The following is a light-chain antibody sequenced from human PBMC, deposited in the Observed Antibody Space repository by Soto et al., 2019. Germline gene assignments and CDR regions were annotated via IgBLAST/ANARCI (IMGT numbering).Light chain of an antibody. V-gene: IGLV1-47*01. CDR3: AAWDDSLSGYV. CDR1: SSNIGSNY. CDR2: RNN. J-gene: IGLJ1*01. Sequence: QSVLTQPPSAPGTPGQWVTVACSGSSSNIGSNYVYWYQQLPGTAPKLLIYRNNQRPSGGPDRFSGSKSGTSASLAISGLRSEDEADYYCAAWDDSLSGYVFGTGTKVTVL.